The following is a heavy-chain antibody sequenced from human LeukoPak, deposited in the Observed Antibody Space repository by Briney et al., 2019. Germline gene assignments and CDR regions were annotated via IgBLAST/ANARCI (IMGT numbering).Heavy chain of an antibody. Sequence: PGGSLRLSCAASGFTFSSYAMSWVRKAPGKGLEWVSAISGSGGSTYYADSVKGRFTISRDNSKNTLYLQMNSLRAEDTAVYYCAKGPDIVVVPAAIWGQGTLVTVSS. J-gene: IGHJ4*02. CDR1: GFTFSSYA. V-gene: IGHV3-23*01. CDR2: ISGSGGST. D-gene: IGHD2-2*01. CDR3: AKGPDIVVVPAAI.